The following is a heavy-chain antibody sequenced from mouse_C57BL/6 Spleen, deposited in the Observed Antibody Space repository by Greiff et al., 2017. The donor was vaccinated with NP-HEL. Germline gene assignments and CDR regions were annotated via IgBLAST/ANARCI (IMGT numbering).Heavy chain of an antibody. CDR3: ARQKDDYDGFDY. D-gene: IGHD2-4*01. V-gene: IGHV5-6*01. J-gene: IGHJ2*01. CDR1: GFTFSSYG. Sequence: EVKLMESGGDLVKPGGSLKLSCAASGFTFSSYGMSWVRQTPDKRLEWVATISSGGSYTYYPDSVKGRFTISRDNAKNTLSLQMSSLKSEDTAMYYCARQKDDYDGFDYWGQGTTLTVSS. CDR2: ISSGGSYT.